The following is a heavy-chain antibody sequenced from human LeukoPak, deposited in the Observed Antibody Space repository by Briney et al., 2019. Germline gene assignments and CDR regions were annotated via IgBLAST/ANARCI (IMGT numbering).Heavy chain of an antibody. J-gene: IGHJ4*02. CDR2: ISGSGGST. D-gene: IGHD3-3*01. V-gene: IGHV3-23*01. Sequence: GGSLRLSCAASGFTFSSYAMSWVRQAPGKGLEWVSAISGSGGSTYYADSVKGRFTISRDNSKNTLYLQMNSLRAEDTAVYYCAKVPIFGVAPYYFDYWGQGTLVTVSS. CDR3: AKVPIFGVAPYYFDY. CDR1: GFTFSSYA.